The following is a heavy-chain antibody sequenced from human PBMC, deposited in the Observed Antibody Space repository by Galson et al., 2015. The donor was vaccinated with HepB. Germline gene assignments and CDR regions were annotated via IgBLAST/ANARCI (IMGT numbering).Heavy chain of an antibody. J-gene: IGHJ5*02. CDR2: IYPGDSDT. D-gene: IGHD1-20*01. Sequence: QSGAEVKKPGESLKISCKGSGYSFTSYWIGWVRLMPGKGLEWMGIIYPGDSDTRYSPSFQGQVTISADKSISTAYLQWNSLKASDTAMYYCARRKGITGTLGDWFDPWGQGTLVTVSS. CDR3: ARRKGITGTLGDWFDP. CDR1: GYSFTSYW. V-gene: IGHV5-51*03.